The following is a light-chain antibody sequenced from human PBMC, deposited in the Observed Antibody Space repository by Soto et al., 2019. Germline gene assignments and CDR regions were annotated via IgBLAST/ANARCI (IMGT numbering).Light chain of an antibody. CDR3: QHYTSYSRT. V-gene: IGKV1-5*03. Sequence: DVQMTQSPSTLSASVGDRVTITCRASDCISTWRAWFQQRPGKAPKLLIYKASTLESGVPPRFSGRGSGREFTLTISSLEPDDFATYYCQHYTSYSRTFGQGTKVEIK. CDR1: DCISTW. J-gene: IGKJ1*01. CDR2: KAS.